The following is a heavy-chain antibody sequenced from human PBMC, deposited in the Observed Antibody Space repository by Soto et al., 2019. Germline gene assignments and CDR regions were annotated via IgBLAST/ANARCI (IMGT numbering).Heavy chain of an antibody. V-gene: IGHV3-7*03. CDR2: IKQDGSEK. Sequence: GGSLRLSCAASGFTFSSYWMSWVRQAPGKWLEWVANIKQDGSEKYYVDSVKGRFAISRDSSRNTLYLQMNSLRAEDTAVYYCARKEGFNWNYAWFDPWGQGXLVTVPS. J-gene: IGHJ5*02. CDR3: ARKEGFNWNYAWFDP. CDR1: GFTFSSYW. D-gene: IGHD1-7*01.